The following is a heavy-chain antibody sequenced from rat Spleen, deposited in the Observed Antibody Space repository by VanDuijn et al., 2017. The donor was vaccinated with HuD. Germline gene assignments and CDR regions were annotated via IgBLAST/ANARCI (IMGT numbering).Heavy chain of an antibody. CDR1: GFTFSDYD. CDR2: ISPSGGTT. V-gene: IGHV5-25*01. J-gene: IGHJ3*01. CDR3: TGGGHSALNWFAY. D-gene: IGHD3-3*01. Sequence: EVQLVESGGGLVQPGRSLTLSCAASGFTFSDYDMAWVRQAPTKGLEWVASISPSGGTTYYRDSVKGRFAISRDDAKSTLYLQMNSLRSEDTAMYYCTGGGHSALNWFAYWGQGTLVTVSS.